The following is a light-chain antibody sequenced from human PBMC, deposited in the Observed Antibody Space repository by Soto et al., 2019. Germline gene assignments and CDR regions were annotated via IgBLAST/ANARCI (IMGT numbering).Light chain of an antibody. CDR2: AAS. V-gene: IGKV1-39*01. CDR1: QSISSY. Sequence: DIQMTQSPSSLSASVGDRVTITCRASQSISSYLNWYQQKPGKAPKLLIYAASSLQSAVPSRFSGSGSGTDFTLTISSLQPEYFATYYCQQSYSTPPTFGQGTKVEIK. J-gene: IGKJ1*01. CDR3: QQSYSTPPT.